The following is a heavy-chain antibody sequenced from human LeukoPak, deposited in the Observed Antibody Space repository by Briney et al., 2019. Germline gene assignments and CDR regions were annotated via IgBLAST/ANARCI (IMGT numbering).Heavy chain of an antibody. CDR3: ARRLGDYGDYGMDV. D-gene: IGHD3-16*01. CDR2: IIPIFGTA. Sequence: GASVKVSCKASGGTFSSYAISWVRQAPGQGLEWMGGIIPIFGTANYAQKFQGRVTITTDESTSTAYMELSSLRSEDTAVYYCARRLGDYGDYGMDVWGQGTTVTVSS. V-gene: IGHV1-69*05. CDR1: GGTFSSYA. J-gene: IGHJ6*02.